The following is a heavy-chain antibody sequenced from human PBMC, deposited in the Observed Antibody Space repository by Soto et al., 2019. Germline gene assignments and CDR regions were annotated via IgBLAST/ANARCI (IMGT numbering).Heavy chain of an antibody. CDR1: GFTLSNYA. J-gene: IGHJ6*02. D-gene: IGHD2-8*01. V-gene: IGHV3-48*02. CDR2: ISSDSRYI. Sequence: EVQLVESGGGLVQPGGSLRLSCAASGFTLSNYAVNWVRQAPGKGLEWVSYISSDSRYIYHGDSVKGRFTISRDNARNSVYLQMNSVRDEDTAVYYCARIKLVYFFFINVDVYDMDVWGQGTPVTVSS. CDR3: ARIKLVYFFFINVDVYDMDV.